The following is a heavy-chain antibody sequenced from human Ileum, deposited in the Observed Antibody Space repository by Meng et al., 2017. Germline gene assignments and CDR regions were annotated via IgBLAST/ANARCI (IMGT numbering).Heavy chain of an antibody. V-gene: IGHV3-11*01. CDR3: AKSPRGIDFDD. CDR2: ISAIGNT. CDR1: GFNFSDSY. Sequence: QVQQVESGVALVNPGGSLILSCAASGFNFSDSYTGWVRQASGKGLEFIAYISAIGNTYFADSFLGRVTVSRDSAQKVLYLQMTRMRAEDTAVYYCAKSPRGIDFDDWGQGILVTVSS. J-gene: IGHJ4*02. D-gene: IGHD3-10*01.